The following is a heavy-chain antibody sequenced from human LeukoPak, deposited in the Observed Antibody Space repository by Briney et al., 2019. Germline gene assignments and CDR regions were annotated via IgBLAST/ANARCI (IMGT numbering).Heavy chain of an antibody. D-gene: IGHD4-17*01. CDR2: ISSSGSTI. CDR3: ARSCYGDWDYYYMDV. CDR1: GFTFSDYY. Sequence: GGSLRLSCAASGFTFSDYYMSWIRQAPGKWLEWVSYISSSGSTIYYADSVKGRFTISRDNAKNSLYLQMNSLRAEDTAVYYCARSCYGDWDYYYMDVWGKGTTVTISS. V-gene: IGHV3-11*01. J-gene: IGHJ6*03.